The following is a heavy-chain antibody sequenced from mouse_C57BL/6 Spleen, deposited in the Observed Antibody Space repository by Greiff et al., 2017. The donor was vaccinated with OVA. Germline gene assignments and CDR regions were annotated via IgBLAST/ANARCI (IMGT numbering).Heavy chain of an antibody. CDR1: GYTFTSYW. Sequence: VQLQQPGAELVRPGSSVKLSCKASGYTFTSYWMDWVKQRAGQGLEWIGNIYPSDSETHYNQKFKDKATLTVDKSSSTAYMQLSSLTSEDSAVYYCARDYGSSYGGYAMDYWGQGTSVTVSS. J-gene: IGHJ4*01. CDR2: IYPSDSET. D-gene: IGHD1-1*01. CDR3: ARDYGSSYGGYAMDY. V-gene: IGHV1-61*01.